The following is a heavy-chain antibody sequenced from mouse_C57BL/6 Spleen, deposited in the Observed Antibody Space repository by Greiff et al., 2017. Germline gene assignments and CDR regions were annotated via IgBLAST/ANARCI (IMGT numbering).Heavy chain of an antibody. D-gene: IGHD2-3*01. V-gene: IGHV7-3*01. J-gene: IGHJ2*01. CDR2: IRNTANGCTT. CDR3: SRSWLLLGYFDY. CDR1: GFTFTDYY. Sequence: EVKVEESGGGLVQPGGSLSLSCAASGFTFTDYYMSWVRPPPGKALEWLGFIRNTANGCTTEYSASVKGRFTISSYNSQSILYLQMKALRAEDSATYVCSRSWLLLGYFDYWGQGTTLTFSS.